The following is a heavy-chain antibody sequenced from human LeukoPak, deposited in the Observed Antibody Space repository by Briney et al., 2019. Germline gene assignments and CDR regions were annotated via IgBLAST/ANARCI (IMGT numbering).Heavy chain of an antibody. D-gene: IGHD6-13*01. CDR1: GFTFSSYS. CDR3: ARVGLYSRSWRGAFDI. V-gene: IGHV3-48*01. Sequence: GGSLRLSCAASGFTFSSYSMNWVRQAPGKGLEWVSYISRRSSTKYYADSVKGRFTISRDNAKNSLYLQMNSPRAEDTAVYYCARVGLYSRSWRGAFDIWGQGTMVTVSS. J-gene: IGHJ3*02. CDR2: ISRRSSTK.